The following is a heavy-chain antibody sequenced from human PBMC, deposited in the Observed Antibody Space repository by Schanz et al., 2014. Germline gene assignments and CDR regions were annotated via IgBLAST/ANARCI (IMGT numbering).Heavy chain of an antibody. J-gene: IGHJ4*02. D-gene: IGHD2-2*01. CDR3: ARAARRARVVPLCFDY. CDR1: GGSFSGYY. Sequence: QVQLQQWGAGLLKPSETLSLTCAVYGGSFSGYYWSWIRQPPGKVLEWIAEINHGGSTNYNPSLNSRVTISVHASKNQCSLKVRSVTAADTAVDCCARAARRARVVPLCFDYWGQGTLVTVSS. CDR2: INHGGST. V-gene: IGHV4-34*01.